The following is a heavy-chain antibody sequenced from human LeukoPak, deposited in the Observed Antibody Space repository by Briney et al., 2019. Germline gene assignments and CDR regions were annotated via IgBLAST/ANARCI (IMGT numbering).Heavy chain of an antibody. V-gene: IGHV3-7*03. CDR1: GFTFSSYA. J-gene: IGHJ4*02. CDR2: IKQDGSDR. Sequence: GGSLRLSCAASGFTFSSYAMSWVRQAPGTGLEWVANIKQDGSDRNYVASVRGRFTISRDNAESSLYLQMNTLRAEDTAVYYCVRNLAVAGTCFDSWGQGTLVTVSS. CDR3: VRNLAVAGTCFDS. D-gene: IGHD6-19*01.